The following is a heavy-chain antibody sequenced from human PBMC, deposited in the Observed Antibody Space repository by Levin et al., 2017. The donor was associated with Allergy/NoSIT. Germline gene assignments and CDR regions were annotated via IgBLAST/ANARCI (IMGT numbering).Heavy chain of an antibody. V-gene: IGHV3-23*01. J-gene: IGHJ4*02. Sequence: GESLKISCAASGFTFSSYAMSWVRQAPGKGLEWVSAISGSGGSTYYADSVKGRFTISRDNSKNTLYLQMNSLRAEDTAVYYCAKRGEVAAAYYFDYWGQGTLVTVSS. CDR1: GFTFSSYA. CDR2: ISGSGGST. CDR3: AKRGEVAAAYYFDY. D-gene: IGHD6-13*01.